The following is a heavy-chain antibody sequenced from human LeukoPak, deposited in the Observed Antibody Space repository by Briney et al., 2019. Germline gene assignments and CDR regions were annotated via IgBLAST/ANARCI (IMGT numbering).Heavy chain of an antibody. CDR2: ILYDGSNK. J-gene: IGHJ6*03. D-gene: IGHD6-19*01. V-gene: IGHV3-30*18. CDR1: GFTFRSYG. Sequence: GGSLRLSCAASGFTFRSYGIHWVRQAPGKGLEWVAVILYDGSNKNYAVSVKGRFTISRDNSKNTVFLQMNSLRAEDTAVYYCAKDRGAVAGVMDVWGKGTTVTVSS. CDR3: AKDRGAVAGVMDV.